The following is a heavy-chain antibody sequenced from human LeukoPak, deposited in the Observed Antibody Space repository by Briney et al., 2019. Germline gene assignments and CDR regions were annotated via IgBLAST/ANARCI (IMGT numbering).Heavy chain of an antibody. D-gene: IGHD5-24*01. J-gene: IGHJ4*02. Sequence: GASVKVSCKASGYTFTSYDINWVRQATGQGLEWMGWMNPNSGNTGYAQKFQGRVTMTRNTSISTAYMELSSLRSEDTAVYYCARGKLSRDVYINWGQGTLVTVSS. CDR2: MNPNSGNT. CDR1: GYTFTSYD. CDR3: ARGKLSRDVYIN. V-gene: IGHV1-8*01.